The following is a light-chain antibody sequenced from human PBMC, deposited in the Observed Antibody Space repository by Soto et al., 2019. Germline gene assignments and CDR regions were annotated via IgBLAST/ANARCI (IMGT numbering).Light chain of an antibody. V-gene: IGLV2-14*01. Sequence: QSALTQPASVFGSPGQSITISCTGTSSDVGGYNYVSWYQQHPGKAPKLMIYDVSNRPSGVSNRFSGSKSGNTASLTISGLQAEDEADYYCSSYTSSSTLGVFGGGTKLTVL. J-gene: IGLJ3*02. CDR1: SSDVGGYNY. CDR3: SSYTSSSTLGV. CDR2: DVS.